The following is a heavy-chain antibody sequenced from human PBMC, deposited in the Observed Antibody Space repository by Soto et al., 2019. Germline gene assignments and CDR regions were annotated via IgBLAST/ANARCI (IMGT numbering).Heavy chain of an antibody. CDR1: GITFRRTA. CDR3: AREDYGGNSEFAAPRDYYYYGMDV. CDR2: IVVGTGST. Sequence: SVKVSCKASGITFRRTAVQWMRQARGQRLEWIGRIVVGTGSTTYAQIVQERIAITRDMSTNTAYMELSSLRSDDTAVYYCAREDYGGNSEFAAPRDYYYYGMDVWGQGTTVTVSS. V-gene: IGHV1-58*01. D-gene: IGHD4-17*01. J-gene: IGHJ6*02.